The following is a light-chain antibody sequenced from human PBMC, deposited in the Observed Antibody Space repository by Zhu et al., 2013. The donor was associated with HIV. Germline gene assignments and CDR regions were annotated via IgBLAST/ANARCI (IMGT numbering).Light chain of an antibody. Sequence: EVVLTQSPATLSLSPGERATLSCRASQNIRKYLVWYQQKPGQAPRLLIYQASTRATGIPARFSGSGSGTDFTLTISSLQSEDVAVYYCQLYTRRPPTYSFGQGTKVEI. J-gene: IGKJ2*03. CDR1: QNIRKY. CDR3: QLYTRRPPTYS. CDR2: QAS. V-gene: IGKV3-11*01.